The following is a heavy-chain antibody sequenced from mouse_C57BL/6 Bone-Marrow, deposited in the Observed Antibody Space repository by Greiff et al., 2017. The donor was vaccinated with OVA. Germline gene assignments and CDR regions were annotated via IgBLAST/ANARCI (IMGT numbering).Heavy chain of an antibody. D-gene: IGHD1-1*01. CDR2: IDPSDSYT. CDR1: GYTFTSYW. J-gene: IGHJ2*01. V-gene: IGHV1-69*01. CDR3: ARRGSSYYLDY. Sequence: QVQLKQPGAELVMPGASVKLSCKASGYTFTSYWMHWVKQRPGQGLEWIGEIDPSDSYTNYNQKFKGKSTLTVDKSSSTAYMQLSSLTSEDSAVYYCARRGSSYYLDYWGQGTTLTVSS.